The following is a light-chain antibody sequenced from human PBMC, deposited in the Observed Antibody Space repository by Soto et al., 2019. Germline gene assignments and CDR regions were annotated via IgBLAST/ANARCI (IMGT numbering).Light chain of an antibody. CDR3: QQRSNWHTIT. Sequence: EILLTQSPATLSLSPGERATLSCWASQSVSSYLAWYQQKPGQAPRLLIYDASNRATGIPARFSGSGSGTDFTLTISSLEPEDFAVYYCQQRSNWHTITFGQGTRLEIK. CDR2: DAS. V-gene: IGKV3-11*01. J-gene: IGKJ5*01. CDR1: QSVSSY.